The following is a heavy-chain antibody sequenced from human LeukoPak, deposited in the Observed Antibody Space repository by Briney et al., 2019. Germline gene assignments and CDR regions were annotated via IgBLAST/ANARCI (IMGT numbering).Heavy chain of an antibody. CDR1: GFTFSSYG. D-gene: IGHD3-9*01. CDR3: AKDRVDFDRRRTGLDY. CDR2: ISYDGSNK. V-gene: IGHV3-30*18. J-gene: IGHJ4*02. Sequence: GGSLRLSCAASGFTFSSYGMHWVRQAPGKGLEWVAVISYDGSNKYYADSVKGRFTISRDNSKNTLYLQMNSPRAEDTAVYYCAKDRVDFDRRRTGLDYWGQGTLVTVSS.